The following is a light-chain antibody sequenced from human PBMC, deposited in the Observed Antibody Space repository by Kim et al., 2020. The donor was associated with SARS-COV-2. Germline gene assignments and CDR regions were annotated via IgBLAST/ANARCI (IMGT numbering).Light chain of an antibody. V-gene: IGLV6-57*04. CDR1: SGSVASTY. Sequence: NFMLTQPHSVSESPGKTVTISCTRSSGSVASTYVQWYQQRPGSAPTTVIYEDNQRPSGVPDRFSGSIDSSSNSASLTISGLKTEDEADYYCQSYDTGIVVFGGGTQLTVL. CDR2: EDN. J-gene: IGLJ2*01. CDR3: QSYDTGIVV.